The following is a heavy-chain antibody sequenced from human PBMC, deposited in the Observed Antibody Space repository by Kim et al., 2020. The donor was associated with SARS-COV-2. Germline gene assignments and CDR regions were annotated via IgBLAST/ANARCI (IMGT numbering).Heavy chain of an antibody. CDR2: IWYDGSKK. CDR3: ANGGSSSSWAHLY. J-gene: IGHJ4*02. CDR1: GFTFSSYG. Sequence: GGSLRLSCAASGFTFSSYGMHWVRQAPGKGLEWVAVIWYDGSKKYYVDSVKGRFTISRDNSKNTLYLQMNSLRSEDTAVYYCANGGSSSSWAHLYWGQRTLVTVSS. D-gene: IGHD2-2*01. V-gene: IGHV3-33*06.